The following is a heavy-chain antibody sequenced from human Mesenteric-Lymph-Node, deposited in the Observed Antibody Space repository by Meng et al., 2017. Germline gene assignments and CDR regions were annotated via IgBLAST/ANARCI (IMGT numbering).Heavy chain of an antibody. V-gene: IGHV4-61*02. CDR1: GASISSGSSH. CDR2: VDPSGTT. J-gene: IGHJ4*02. Sequence: SETLSLTCAVSGASISSGSSHWNWIRQPAGKGLEWIGRVDPSGTTYFNPSLKSRVTISVDSSKNQLSLTLSSVTAADTAVYYCAATTGYSSGNREDFVYWGQGTLVTVSS. D-gene: IGHD3-10*01. CDR3: AATTGYSSGNREDFVY.